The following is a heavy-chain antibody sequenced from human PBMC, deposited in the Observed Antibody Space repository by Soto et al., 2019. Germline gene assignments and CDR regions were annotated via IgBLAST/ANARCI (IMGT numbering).Heavy chain of an antibody. D-gene: IGHD2-2*01. J-gene: IGHJ6*03. CDR1: GYSFTSYW. CDR2: IYPGDSDT. V-gene: IGHV5-51*01. Sequence: GESLKISCKGSGYSFTSYWIGWVRQMPGKGLEWMGIIYPGDSDTRYSPSFQGQVTISADKSISTAYLQWSSLKASDTAMYYCARQGFLYCSSTSCYDAADVDLLIGLDYYYMDVWGKGTTVTVSS. CDR3: ARQGFLYCSSTSCYDAADVDLLIGLDYYYMDV.